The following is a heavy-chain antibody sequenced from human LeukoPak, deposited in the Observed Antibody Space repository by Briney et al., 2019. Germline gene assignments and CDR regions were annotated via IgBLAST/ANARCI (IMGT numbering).Heavy chain of an antibody. Sequence: KPSETLSLTCAVYGGSFSGYYWSWIRQPPGKGLEWIGEINHSGSTNYNPSVKSRVTISVDTSKNQFSLKLSSVTAADTAVYYCASPQPAAGPGRDYWGQGTLVTVSS. CDR1: GGSFSGYY. CDR3: ASPQPAAGPGRDY. J-gene: IGHJ4*02. CDR2: INHSGST. D-gene: IGHD6-13*01. V-gene: IGHV4-34*01.